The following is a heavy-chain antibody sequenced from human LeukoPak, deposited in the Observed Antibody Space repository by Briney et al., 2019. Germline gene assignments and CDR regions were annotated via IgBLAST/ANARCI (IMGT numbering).Heavy chain of an antibody. Sequence: GGSLRLSCAASGFTFSSYTMNWVRQAPGKGLEWVSAISGGGGSTYYADSVKGRFTISRDNSKNTLYLQMNSLRAEDTAVYYCAKVPAAGTHYFDYWGQGTLVTVSS. V-gene: IGHV3-23*01. CDR1: GFTFSSYT. J-gene: IGHJ4*02. CDR3: AKVPAAGTHYFDY. CDR2: ISGGGGST. D-gene: IGHD6-13*01.